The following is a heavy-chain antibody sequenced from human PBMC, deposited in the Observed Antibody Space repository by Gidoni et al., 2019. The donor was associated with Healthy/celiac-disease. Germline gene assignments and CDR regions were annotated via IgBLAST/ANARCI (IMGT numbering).Heavy chain of an antibody. CDR1: GGSISSSSYY. CDR3: ASCVPGGYYMGNYFDY. Sequence: QLQLQESGPGLVKPSETLSLTCTVSGGSISSSSYYWGWIRQPPGKGLEWIGSIYYSGSTYYNPSLKSRVTISVDTSKNQFSLKLSSVTAADTAVYYCASCVPGGYYMGNYFDYWGQGTLVTVSS. V-gene: IGHV4-39*01. D-gene: IGHD3-3*01. CDR2: IYYSGST. J-gene: IGHJ4*02.